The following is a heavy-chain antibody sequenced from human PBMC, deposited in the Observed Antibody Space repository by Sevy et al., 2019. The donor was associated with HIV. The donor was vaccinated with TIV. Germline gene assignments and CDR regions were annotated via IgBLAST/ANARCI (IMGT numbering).Heavy chain of an antibody. J-gene: IGHJ4*02. Sequence: ASVKVSCKASGYTFTSYGISWVRQAPGQGLEWMGRISAYNGNTNYAQKLQGRVTMTTDTSTSTAYMELRSLRSDDTAVYYCARDLSSYYYDSSGPGALFDYWGQGTLVTVSS. CDR3: ARDLSSYYYDSSGPGALFDY. D-gene: IGHD3-22*01. V-gene: IGHV1-18*01. CDR1: GYTFTSYG. CDR2: ISAYNGNT.